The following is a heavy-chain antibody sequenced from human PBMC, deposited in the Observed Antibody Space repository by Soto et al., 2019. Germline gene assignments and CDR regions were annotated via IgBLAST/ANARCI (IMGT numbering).Heavy chain of an antibody. CDR3: AREERITMVRGVMPVWFDP. J-gene: IGHJ5*02. V-gene: IGHV4-59*01. D-gene: IGHD3-10*01. CDR2: IYYSGST. CDR1: GGSISSYY. Sequence: TSETLSLTCTVSGGSISSYYWSWIRQPPGKGLEWIGYIYYSGSTNYNPSLKSRVTISVDTSKNQFSLKLSSVTAADTAVYYCAREERITMVRGVMPVWFDPWGQGTLVTVSS.